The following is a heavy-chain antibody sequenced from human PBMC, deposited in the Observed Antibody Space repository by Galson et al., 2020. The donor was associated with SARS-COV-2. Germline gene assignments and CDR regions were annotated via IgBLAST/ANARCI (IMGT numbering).Heavy chain of an antibody. J-gene: IGHJ4*02. CDR1: GYTFTTYG. Sequence: ASVKVSCKASGYTFTTYGIPWVRQATGQGLEWMGWISTYNGNTNYAQNLQGRVTMTTDTSTRTAYMELRSLRSDDTAVYYCERALGYNYGYVYWGKGTLVTVSS. CDR3: ERALGYNYGYVY. CDR2: ISTYNGNT. D-gene: IGHD5-18*01. V-gene: IGHV1-18*01.